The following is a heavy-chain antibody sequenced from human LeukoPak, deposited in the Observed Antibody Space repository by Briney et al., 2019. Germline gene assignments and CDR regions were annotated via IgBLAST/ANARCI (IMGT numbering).Heavy chain of an antibody. V-gene: IGHV4-4*07. CDR3: ARSLSSGWYEGYYFGY. Sequence: PSETLSLTCTVSGGSISSYYGSWIRQPAGKGLEWIGRIYTSGSTNYNTSLKSRVTMSVDTSKNQFSLKLSSVIAADTAVYYCARSLSSGWYEGYYFGYWGQGTLVTVS. CDR2: IYTSGST. D-gene: IGHD6-19*01. CDR1: GGSISSYY. J-gene: IGHJ4*02.